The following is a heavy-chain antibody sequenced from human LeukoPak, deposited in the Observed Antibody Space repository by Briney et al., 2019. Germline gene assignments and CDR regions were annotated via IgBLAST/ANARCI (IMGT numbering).Heavy chain of an antibody. D-gene: IGHD1-1*01. CDR3: ARTGIQLEPNFDY. CDR2: ISSSSGTI. Sequence: GGSLRLSCAASGFTFSGYWMHWVRQVPGKGLEWVSYISSSSGTIYYADSLKGRFTISRDNAKNSLYLQMNSLRAEDTAVYYCARTGIQLEPNFDYWGQGTLVTVSS. V-gene: IGHV3-48*01. J-gene: IGHJ4*02. CDR1: GFTFSGYW.